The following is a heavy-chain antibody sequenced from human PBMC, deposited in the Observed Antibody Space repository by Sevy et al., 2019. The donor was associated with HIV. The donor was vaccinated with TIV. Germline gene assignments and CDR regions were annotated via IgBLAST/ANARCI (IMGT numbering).Heavy chain of an antibody. CDR1: GGSISSYY. CDR2: IYYSGSP. Sequence: SETLSLTCTVSGGSISSYYWSWIRQPPGKGLEWIGYIYYSGSPNYNPSLKSRVTISVDTSKNQFSLKLSSVTAADTAVYYCAAAGYCSSTSCTGGMDVWGQGTTVTVSS. D-gene: IGHD2-2*01. J-gene: IGHJ6*02. CDR3: AAAGYCSSTSCTGGMDV. V-gene: IGHV4-59*01.